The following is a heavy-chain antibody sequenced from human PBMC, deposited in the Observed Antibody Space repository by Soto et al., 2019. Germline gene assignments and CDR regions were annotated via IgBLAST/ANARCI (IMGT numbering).Heavy chain of an antibody. J-gene: IGHJ5*02. Sequence: GASVKVSCKASGYTFTSYGISWVRQAPGQGLEWMGWISAYNGNTNYAQKLQGRVTMTTDTSTSTAYMELRSLRSDDTAVYYCARGRSYYDFWSGHNWFDPWGQGTLVTVSS. D-gene: IGHD3-3*01. V-gene: IGHV1-18*01. CDR3: ARGRSYYDFWSGHNWFDP. CDR2: ISAYNGNT. CDR1: GYTFTSYG.